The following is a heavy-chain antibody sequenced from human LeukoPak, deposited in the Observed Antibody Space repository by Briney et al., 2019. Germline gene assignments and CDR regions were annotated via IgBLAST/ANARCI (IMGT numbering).Heavy chain of an antibody. D-gene: IGHD1/OR15-1a*01. CDR3: ARGTFAGAFDI. Sequence: PGRSLRLSCAASGFTFSSYEMNWVRQAPGKGLEWVSYISSSGSTIYYADSVKGRFTISRDNAKNSLYLQMNSLRAEDTAVYYCARGTFAGAFDIWGQGTMVTVSS. J-gene: IGHJ3*02. V-gene: IGHV3-48*03. CDR1: GFTFSSYE. CDR2: ISSSGSTI.